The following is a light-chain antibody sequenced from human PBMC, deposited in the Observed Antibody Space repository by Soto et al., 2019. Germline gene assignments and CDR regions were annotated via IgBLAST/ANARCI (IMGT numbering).Light chain of an antibody. J-gene: IGKJ1*01. CDR2: LGS. CDR1: QSLLHTNGYHY. V-gene: IGKV2-28*01. CDR3: QQSYSTTWT. Sequence: DVVLTQSPLSLPVTPGEPASISCRSSQSLLHTNGYHYLAWYLQRPGQSPQLLIYLGSNRASGVPDRFSGSGSGTDFTLKISRVEAEHFATYSCQQSYSTTWTFGQGTKVDNK.